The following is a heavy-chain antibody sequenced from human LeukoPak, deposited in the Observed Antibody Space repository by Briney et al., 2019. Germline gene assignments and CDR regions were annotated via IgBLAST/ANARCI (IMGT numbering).Heavy chain of an antibody. CDR3: AKDIGSGSHYYGSGSLQT. CDR1: GGSIRSYY. J-gene: IGHJ5*02. D-gene: IGHD3-10*01. V-gene: IGHV4-59*01. Sequence: SETLSLTCTVSGGSIRSYYWNWIRQPPGKGLEWMGNVYYSGSTNYNPFLKSRVTISVDTSKNQVSLKLTSVTAADTVLYYCAKDIGSGSHYYGSGSLQTWGQGTLVTVSS. CDR2: VYYSGST.